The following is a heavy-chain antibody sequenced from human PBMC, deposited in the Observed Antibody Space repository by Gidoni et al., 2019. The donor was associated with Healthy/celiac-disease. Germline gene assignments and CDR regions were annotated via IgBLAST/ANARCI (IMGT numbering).Heavy chain of an antibody. V-gene: IGHV3-30*04. CDR3: WAEPAVHAASLGYSYYYGMDV. CDR1: RFPFGSDG. CDR2: IFYAGSNK. D-gene: IGHD2-2*01. Sequence: QVQRVETGGVRGQPGGCLMLACSASRFPFGSDGLHGCRQAPGEGLDGGVVIFYAGSNKSYDASVNGGFTTVSADSTTTLSLKMKSLLAADTAVYYCWAEPAVHAASLGYSYYYGMDVWGQGTMVTVSS. J-gene: IGHJ6*02.